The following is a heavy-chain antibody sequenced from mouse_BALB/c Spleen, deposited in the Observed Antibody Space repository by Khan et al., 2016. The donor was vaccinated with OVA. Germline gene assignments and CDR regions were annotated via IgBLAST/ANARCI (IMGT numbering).Heavy chain of an antibody. CDR1: GSAFNHYM. CDR2: ITPGSCCT. V-gene: IGHV1-54*01. D-gene: IGHD1-1*01. J-gene: IGHJ3*01. CDR3: ARGGYVSLAY. Sequence: VQLKPSGAELVRPCTSVEVSCKASGSAFNHYMLEWVQQRPAQGLAWLRMITPGSCCTNYNETVKGKETLTADKSSTVAYMQISSLTFDDSAVYCCARGGYVSLAYWGQGTLVTVSA.